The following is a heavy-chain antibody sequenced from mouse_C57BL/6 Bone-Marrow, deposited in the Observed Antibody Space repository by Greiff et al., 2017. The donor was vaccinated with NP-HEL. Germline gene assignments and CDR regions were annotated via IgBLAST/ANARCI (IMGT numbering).Heavy chain of an antibody. CDR3: ARRYYGNFHFDY. D-gene: IGHD2-1*01. V-gene: IGHV1-63*01. CDR2: IYPGGGYT. J-gene: IGHJ2*01. CDR1: GYTFTNYW. Sequence: QVHVKQSGAELVRPGTSVKMSCKASGYTFTNYWIGWAKQRPGHGLEWIGDIYPGGGYTNYIEKFKGKATLTADKSSSTAYMQFSSLTSEDSAIYYCARRYYGNFHFDYWGQGTTLTVSS.